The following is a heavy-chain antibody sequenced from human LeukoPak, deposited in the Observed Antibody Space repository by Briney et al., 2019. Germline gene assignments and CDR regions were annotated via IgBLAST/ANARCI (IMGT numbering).Heavy chain of an antibody. J-gene: IGHJ6*03. V-gene: IGHV4-39*01. CDR1: GGSISSSYY. CDR2: ISYSGST. Sequence: SETLSLTCTVSGGSISSSYYWGWVRPPPGKGLEWIGSISYSGSTYYNPSLKSRVTISGDTAKNQFSLKLGSVTAADTAIYYCVSPRRQVPASYYMDVWGKGTTVTVSS. D-gene: IGHD2-2*01. CDR3: VSPRRQVPASYYMDV.